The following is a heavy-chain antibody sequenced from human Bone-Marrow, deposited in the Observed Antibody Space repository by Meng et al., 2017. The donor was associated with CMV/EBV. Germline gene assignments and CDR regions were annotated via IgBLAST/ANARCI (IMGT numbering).Heavy chain of an antibody. J-gene: IGHJ5*02. D-gene: IGHD3-3*01. CDR2: IYHSGST. CDR3: ARDLEWLAYEGINWFEP. Sequence: SEPLSLTCTVSGYSISSGYYWGWIRQPPGKGLEWIGSIYHSGSTYYNPSLKSRVTISVDTSKNQFSLKLSSVTAADTAVYYCARDLEWLAYEGINWFEPWGQGTLVTVSS. CDR1: GYSISSGYY. V-gene: IGHV4-38-2*02.